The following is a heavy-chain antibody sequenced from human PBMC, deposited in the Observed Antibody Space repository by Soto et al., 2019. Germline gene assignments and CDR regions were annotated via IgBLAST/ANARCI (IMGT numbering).Heavy chain of an antibody. CDR1: GGSFSGYQ. J-gene: IGHJ6*03. CDR3: ARGLILWFGELARRGGYYYYMDV. D-gene: IGHD3-10*01. V-gene: IGHV4-34*01. CDR2: INDSGNI. Sequence: QVQLQQWGAGLLKPSETLSLTCAVYGGSFSGYQWSWIRQTPGKGLEWIGEINDSGNINYNPSLKSRVTILLDTPKKQISLKLRSVTAAVSAVYYCARGLILWFGELARRGGYYYYMDVWGKGTTVTVSS.